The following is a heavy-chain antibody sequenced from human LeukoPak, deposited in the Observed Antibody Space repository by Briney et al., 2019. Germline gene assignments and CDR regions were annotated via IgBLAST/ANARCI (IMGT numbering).Heavy chain of an antibody. CDR1: GFTFSSYA. Sequence: PGGSLGLSCAASGFTFSSYAMSWVRQAPGKGLEWVSAISGSGGSTYCADSVKGRFTISRDNSKNTLYLQMNSLRAEDTAVYYCAKDGSPEYYYDSSGYPYYFDYWGQGTLVTVSS. J-gene: IGHJ4*02. CDR2: ISGSGGST. D-gene: IGHD3-22*01. CDR3: AKDGSPEYYYDSSGYPYYFDY. V-gene: IGHV3-23*01.